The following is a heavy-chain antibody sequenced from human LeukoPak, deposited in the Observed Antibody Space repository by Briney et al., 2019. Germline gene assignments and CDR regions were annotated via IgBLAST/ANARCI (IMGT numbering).Heavy chain of an antibody. CDR2: IWSTANTYAT. CDR3: SRQPLEGYYYHYMDF. V-gene: IGHV3-73*01. CDR1: GFTYSGSA. J-gene: IGHJ6*03. Sequence: GGSLRLSCAASGFTYSGSAIHWVRQASGRGLEWVGRIWSTANTYATAYEASVKGRFTISRDDSKNTAYLQMNSLETEDTAVYYCSRQPLEGYYYHYMDFWGKGTTVTISS.